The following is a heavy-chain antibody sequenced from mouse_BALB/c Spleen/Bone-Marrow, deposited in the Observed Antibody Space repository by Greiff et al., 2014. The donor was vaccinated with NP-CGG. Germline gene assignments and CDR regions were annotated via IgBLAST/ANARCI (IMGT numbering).Heavy chain of an antibody. CDR1: EYEFPSHD. CDR3: ARHNYRYDDYAMDY. D-gene: IGHD2-14*01. J-gene: IGHJ4*01. Sequence: VQLKQSGGGLVQPGESLKLSCESNEYEFPSHDMSWVRKTPEKRLELVAAINSDGGSTYYPDTMERRFIISRDNTKKTLYLQMSSLRSEDTALYYCARHNYRYDDYAMDYWGQGTSVTVSS. CDR2: INSDGGST. V-gene: IGHV5-2*01.